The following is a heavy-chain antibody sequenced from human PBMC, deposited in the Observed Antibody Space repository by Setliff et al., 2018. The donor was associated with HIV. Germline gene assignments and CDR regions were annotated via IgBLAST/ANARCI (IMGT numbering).Heavy chain of an antibody. CDR1: GFTFSSYA. V-gene: IGHV3-23*01. D-gene: IGHD1-26*01. CDR2: MSGSGGST. CDR3: ARDGFIANTALDY. J-gene: IGHJ4*02. Sequence: GGSLRLSCAASGFTFSSYAMSWVRQAPGKGLEWVSGMSGSGGSTYYADSVKGRFTISRDNAKNSLYLQMNSLRAEDTAVYYCARDGFIANTALDYWGQGTLVTVSS.